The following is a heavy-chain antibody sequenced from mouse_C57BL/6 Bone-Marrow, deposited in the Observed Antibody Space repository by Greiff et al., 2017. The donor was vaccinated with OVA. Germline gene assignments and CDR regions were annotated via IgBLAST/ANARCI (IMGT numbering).Heavy chain of an antibody. Sequence: EVKLVESGGDLVKPGGSLKLSCAASGFTFSSYGMSWVRQTPDQRLEWVATISSGGSYTYYPDSVKGRFTISRDNAKNTLYLQMSSLKSAATAMYYCARPYDYDGAWFAYWGQGTLVTVSA. CDR2: ISSGGSYT. CDR3: ARPYDYDGAWFAY. D-gene: IGHD2-4*01. J-gene: IGHJ3*01. CDR1: GFTFSSYG. V-gene: IGHV5-6*02.